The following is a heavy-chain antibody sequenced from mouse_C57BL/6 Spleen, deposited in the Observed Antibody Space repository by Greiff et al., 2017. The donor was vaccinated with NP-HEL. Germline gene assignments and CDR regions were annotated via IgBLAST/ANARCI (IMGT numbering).Heavy chain of an antibody. Sequence: VQLQQPGAELVKPEASVKMSCKASGYTFTSYWITWVKQRPGQGLEWIGDIYPGSGSTNYNEKFKSKATLTVDTSSSTAYMQLSSLTSEDSAVYYCTTAQATFSYAMDYWGQGTSVTVSS. D-gene: IGHD3-2*02. V-gene: IGHV1-55*01. CDR3: TTAQATFSYAMDY. J-gene: IGHJ4*01. CDR1: GYTFTSYW. CDR2: IYPGSGST.